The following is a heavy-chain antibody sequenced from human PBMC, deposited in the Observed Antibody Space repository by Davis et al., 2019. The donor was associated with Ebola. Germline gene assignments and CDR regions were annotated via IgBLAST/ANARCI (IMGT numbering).Heavy chain of an antibody. CDR3: TKDRHPLANKKIYYFDY. Sequence: GGSLRLSCAASGFTFSSYSMHWVRQAPGKGLEWVAVIWYDGSNKYYADSVKGRFTISRDNSRNTVYLQMNSLRPEDTAVYYCTKDRHPLANKKIYYFDYWGPGTLVTVSS. V-gene: IGHV3-33*06. CDR1: GFTFSSYS. J-gene: IGHJ4*01. CDR2: IWYDGSNK. D-gene: IGHD6-6*01.